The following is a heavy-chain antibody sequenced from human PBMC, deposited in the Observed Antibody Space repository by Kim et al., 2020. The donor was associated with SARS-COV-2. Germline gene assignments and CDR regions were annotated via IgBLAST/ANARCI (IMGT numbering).Heavy chain of an antibody. D-gene: IGHD3-22*01. CDR1: GGSFSGYY. CDR2: INHSGST. J-gene: IGHJ4*02. V-gene: IGHV4-34*01. Sequence: SETLSLTCAVYGGSFSGYYWSWIRQPPGKGLEWIGEINHSGSTNYNPSLKSRVTISVDTSKNQFSLKLSSVTAADTAVYYCARGVERIYDSSGYRYYFDYWGQGTLVTVSS. CDR3: ARGVERIYDSSGYRYYFDY.